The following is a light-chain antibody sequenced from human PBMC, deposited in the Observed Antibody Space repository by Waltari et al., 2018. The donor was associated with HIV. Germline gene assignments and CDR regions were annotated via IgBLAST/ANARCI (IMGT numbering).Light chain of an antibody. Sequence: DIQMTQSPSSVSASVGDRVTLTCRATQGISTWLAWYQQKSGNAPRLLISGASNLEPGVPSRFSGSGSGTSFSLTITSLQAEDFAIYYCQQTNSFPFTFGQGTRLQMK. CDR3: QQTNSFPFT. V-gene: IGKV1-12*01. CDR1: QGISTW. CDR2: GAS. J-gene: IGKJ5*01.